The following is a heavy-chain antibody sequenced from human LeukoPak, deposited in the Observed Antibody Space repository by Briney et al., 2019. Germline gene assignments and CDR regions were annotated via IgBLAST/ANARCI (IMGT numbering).Heavy chain of an antibody. J-gene: IGHJ6*02. Sequence: GESLKISCKGSGYSFTSYWIGWVRQMPGKGLEWMGIIYPGDSDTAYSPSFQGQVTISADKSISTAYLQWSSLKASDTAMYYCARRDGYCSSTSCYADYYYGMDVWGQGTTVTVSS. CDR3: ARRDGYCSSTSCYADYYYGMDV. CDR2: IYPGDSDT. CDR1: GYSFTSYW. V-gene: IGHV5-51*01. D-gene: IGHD2-2*01.